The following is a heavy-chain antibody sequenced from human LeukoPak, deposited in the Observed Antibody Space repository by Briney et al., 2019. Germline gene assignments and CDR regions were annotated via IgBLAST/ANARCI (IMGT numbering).Heavy chain of an antibody. V-gene: IGHV1-2*02. CDR2: INPNSGGT. D-gene: IGHD6-19*01. J-gene: IGHJ4*02. Sequence: ASVKVSCKASGYTFTGYYMHWVRQAPGQGLEWMGWINPNSGGTNYAQRFQGRVTVTRDTSISTAYMELSRLRSDDTAVYYCARSIAVDYFDYWGQGTLVTVSS. CDR1: GYTFTGYY. CDR3: ARSIAVDYFDY.